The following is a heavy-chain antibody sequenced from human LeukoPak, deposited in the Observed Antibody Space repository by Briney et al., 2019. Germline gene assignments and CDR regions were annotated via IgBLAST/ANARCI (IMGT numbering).Heavy chain of an antibody. J-gene: IGHJ2*01. V-gene: IGHV4-39*07. Sequence: PSETLSLTCSVSGDSISLSFYYWGWIRQPPGKALEWIGSVYYSGTTSYNPSLKSRVTISVDTSENQFSLKLSSVTAADTAVYYCAREVCYYDSRGHGEGNCYWYFDLWGRGTLVTVSS. CDR2: VYYSGTT. D-gene: IGHD3-22*01. CDR1: GDSISLSFYY. CDR3: AREVCYYDSRGHGEGNCYWYFDL.